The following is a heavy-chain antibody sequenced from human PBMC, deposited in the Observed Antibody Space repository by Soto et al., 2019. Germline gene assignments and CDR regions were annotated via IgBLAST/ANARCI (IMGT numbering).Heavy chain of an antibody. J-gene: IGHJ4*02. V-gene: IGHV4-30-4*01. CDR2: IYYSGST. CDR3: ARARATIAAAAIFDC. D-gene: IGHD6-13*01. CDR1: GGSISSGDYY. Sequence: SETLSLTCTVSGGSISSGDYYWSWIRQPPGKGLEWIGYIYYSGSTYYNPSLKSRVTISVDTSKNQFSLKLSSVTAADTAVYYCARARATIAAAAIFDCWGQGTLVTAPQ.